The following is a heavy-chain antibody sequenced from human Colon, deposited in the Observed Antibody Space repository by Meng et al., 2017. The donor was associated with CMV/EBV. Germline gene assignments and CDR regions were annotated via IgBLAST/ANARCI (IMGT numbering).Heavy chain of an antibody. Sequence: TSLSLSCAASGVTFRRDARHGVRQAPGKGLEWVAVISYDGTTKYYADSVKGRFTISRDNSKNTVYLQMNSLRGEDTAVYYCARDEAPWGQGTLVTVSS. V-gene: IGHV3-30*04. CDR1: GVTFRRDA. J-gene: IGHJ5*02. CDR3: ARDEAP. CDR2: ISYDGTTK.